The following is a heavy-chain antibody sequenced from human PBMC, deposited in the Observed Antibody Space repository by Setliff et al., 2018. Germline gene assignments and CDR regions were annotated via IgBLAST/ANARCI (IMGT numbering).Heavy chain of an antibody. Sequence: SETLSLTCAVYGGSFSGYYWSWIRQPPGKRLEWIGEIIHSGSTNYNPSLKSRVTISMDTSKNQFSLKVSSVTAADTAVYYCVRDSSADYYDNDYFKYWGQGALVTVSS. J-gene: IGHJ1*01. D-gene: IGHD6-19*01. V-gene: IGHV4-34*12. CDR3: VRDSSADYYDNDYFKY. CDR2: IIHSGST. CDR1: GGSFSGYY.